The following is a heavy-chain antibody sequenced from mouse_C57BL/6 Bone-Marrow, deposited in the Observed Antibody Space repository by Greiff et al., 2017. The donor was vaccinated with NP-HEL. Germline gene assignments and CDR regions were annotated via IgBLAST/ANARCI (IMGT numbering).Heavy chain of an antibody. J-gene: IGHJ3*01. V-gene: IGHV1-59*01. CDR1: GYTFTSYW. CDR2: IDPSDSYT. CDR3: SRNSTMVKWLTY. D-gene: IGHD2-2*01. Sequence: QVQLQQPGAELVRPGTSVKLSCKAAGYTFTSYWMHWVKQRPGQGLEWIGVIDPSDSYTNYNQKFKGKPKLTVDTPASTAYMQLSSLTSEDSAVYYCSRNSTMVKWLTYWGQGTLVTVCA.